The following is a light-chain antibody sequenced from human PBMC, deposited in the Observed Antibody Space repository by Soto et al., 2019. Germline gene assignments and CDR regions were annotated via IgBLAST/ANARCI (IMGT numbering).Light chain of an antibody. CDR1: QSISSH. J-gene: IGKJ4*01. CDR3: QHRINWPLT. CDR2: GAS. V-gene: IGKV3-11*01. Sequence: EIVLTQSPATLSLSPGERATLSCRASQSISSHLAWYQQKPGQAPRLLIYGASNRAAGIPARFSGRGSGTDFTLTISSLEPEDFAVYYCQHRINWPLTFGGGTKVEIK.